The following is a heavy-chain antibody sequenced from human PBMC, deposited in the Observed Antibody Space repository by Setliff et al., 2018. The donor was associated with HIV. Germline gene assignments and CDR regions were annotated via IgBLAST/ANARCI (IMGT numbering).Heavy chain of an antibody. J-gene: IGHJ1*01. V-gene: IGHV3-74*03. D-gene: IGHD2-15*01. CDR2: IKCDGSIT. Sequence: GGSLRLSCAASGFTFSAYWMHWVRQSPGRGLGGVSHIKCDGSITKYADSVRGRFLISRDNAKNPLYLQMNSLRAEDAAVYYCARAHPPGEQVWSLQFFQLWGQGTLVTVSS. CDR3: ARAHPPGEQVWSLQFFQL. CDR1: GFTFSAYW.